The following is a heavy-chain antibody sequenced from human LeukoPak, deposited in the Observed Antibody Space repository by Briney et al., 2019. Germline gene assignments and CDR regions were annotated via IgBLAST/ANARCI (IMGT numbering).Heavy chain of an antibody. CDR1: GGSISGYY. CDR2: IHYSGST. J-gene: IGHJ3*02. Sequence: PSETLSLTCTVSGGSISGYYWSWIRQPPGKGPEWIGYIHYSGSTNYNPSLKSRLTISVDTSKNQCSLKVRSVTAADTAVYYCAREAREGHVFDIWGQGTTVTVSS. V-gene: IGHV4-59*01. D-gene: IGHD5-24*01. CDR3: AREAREGHVFDI.